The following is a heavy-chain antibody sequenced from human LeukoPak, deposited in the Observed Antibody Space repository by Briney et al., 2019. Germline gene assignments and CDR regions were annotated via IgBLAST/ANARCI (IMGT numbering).Heavy chain of an antibody. J-gene: IGHJ4*02. V-gene: IGHV4-59*01. CDR1: GGSFSGYY. CDR3: ARGRWLQLPDR. Sequence: SETLSLTCAVYGGSFSGYYWSWIRQPPGKGLEWIGFIYYTGSTDYNPSLKSRVTISVDTSKNQFSLKLSSVTAADTAVYYCARGRWLQLPDRWGQGTLVTVSS. CDR2: IYYTGST. D-gene: IGHD5-24*01.